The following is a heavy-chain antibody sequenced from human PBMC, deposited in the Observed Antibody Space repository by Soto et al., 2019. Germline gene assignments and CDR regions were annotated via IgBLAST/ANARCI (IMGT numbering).Heavy chain of an antibody. V-gene: IGHV1-8*01. CDR3: ARGIVGATTSPMYAFDI. CDR2: MNPNSGNT. CDR1: GYTFTSYD. Sequence: ASVKVSCKASGYTFTSYDINWVRQATGQGLEWMGWMNPNSGNTGYAQKFQGRVTMTRNTSISTAYMELSSLRSEDTAVYDCARGIVGATTSPMYAFDIWGQGTMVTVSS. J-gene: IGHJ3*02. D-gene: IGHD1-26*01.